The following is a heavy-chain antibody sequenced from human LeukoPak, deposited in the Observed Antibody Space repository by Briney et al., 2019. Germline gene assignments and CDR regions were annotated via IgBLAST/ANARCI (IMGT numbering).Heavy chain of an antibody. CDR2: TNPNSGNT. CDR1: GYTFSSYD. J-gene: IGHJ4*02. V-gene: IGHV1-8*01. Sequence: ASVKVSCKASGYTFSSYDINWVRQATGQGLEWMGWTNPNSGNTGYAQKFQGRVTMTRNTSISTAYMELSSLRSEDTAVYYCESDIAAAGRDYWGQGTLVTVSS. D-gene: IGHD6-13*01. CDR3: ESDIAAAGRDY.